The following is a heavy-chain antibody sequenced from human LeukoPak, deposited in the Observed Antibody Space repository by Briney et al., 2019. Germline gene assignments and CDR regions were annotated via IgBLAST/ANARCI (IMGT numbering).Heavy chain of an antibody. CDR1: GFTFSSYA. CDR3: AKFGVDDSSGTTPYYGMDV. CDR2: ISGSGGST. D-gene: IGHD3-22*01. J-gene: IGHJ6*04. V-gene: IGHV3-23*01. Sequence: PGGSLRLSCGASGFTFSSYAMSWVRQAPGKGLEWVSAISGSGGSTYYADSVKGRFTISRDNSKNTLYLQMNSLRAEDTAVYYCAKFGVDDSSGTTPYYGMDVWGEGTTVTVSS.